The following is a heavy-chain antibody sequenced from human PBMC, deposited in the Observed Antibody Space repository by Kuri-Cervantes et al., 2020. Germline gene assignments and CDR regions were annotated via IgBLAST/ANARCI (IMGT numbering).Heavy chain of an antibody. CDR2: INPNSGGT. J-gene: IGHJ4*02. V-gene: IGHV1-2*02. Sequence: ASVKVSCKASGYTFTGYYMHWVRQAPGQGLEWMGWINPNSGGTNYAQKFQGRVTMTRDTSISTAYMELSSLRSEDTAVYYCAAAGSGSYGNFDYWGQGTRVTVSS. CDR1: GYTFTGYY. D-gene: IGHD1-26*01. CDR3: AAAGSGSYGNFDY.